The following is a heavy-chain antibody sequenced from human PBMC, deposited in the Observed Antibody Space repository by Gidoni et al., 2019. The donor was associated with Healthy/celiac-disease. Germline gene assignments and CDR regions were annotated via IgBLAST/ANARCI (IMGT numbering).Heavy chain of an antibody. CDR2: ISSSGSTI. D-gene: IGHD2-15*01. Sequence: SDYYMSWIRQAPGKGLEWVSYISSSGSTIYYADSVKGRFTISRDNAKNSLYLQMNSLRAEDTAVYYCARDKEVYGGSAPIDYWGQGTLVTVSS. CDR1: SDYY. CDR3: ARDKEVYGGSAPIDY. J-gene: IGHJ4*02. V-gene: IGHV3-11*01.